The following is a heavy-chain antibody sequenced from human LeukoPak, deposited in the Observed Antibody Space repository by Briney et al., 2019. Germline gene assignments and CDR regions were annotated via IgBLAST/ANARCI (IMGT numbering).Heavy chain of an antibody. CDR3: ARKAPEKGWFAP. J-gene: IGHJ5*02. Sequence: SETLSHTCTVSGASHNRYFWSCIPQPPGKGLEWIGYTPHSRNTNYTPSLKSRDTISIHTYTTQFSLKLNSVTAAHTAVFFCARKAPEKGWFAPWGQGTLVTVSS. V-gene: IGHV4-4*09. D-gene: IGHD5-24*01. CDR1: GASHNRYF. CDR2: TPHSRNT.